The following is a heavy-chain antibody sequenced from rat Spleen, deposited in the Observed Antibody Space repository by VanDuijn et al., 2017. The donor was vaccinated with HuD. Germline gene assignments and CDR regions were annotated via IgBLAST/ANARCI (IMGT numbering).Heavy chain of an antibody. CDR2: ISAGGGST. J-gene: IGHJ3*01. CDR3: TTVTDDIVELFAY. Sequence: EVQLVESGGGLVQPGRSLKLSCAASGFSFSNYGMHWIRQAPTKGLEWVAYISAGGGSTYYRDSVKGRFTISRDNAESTLYLQMDSLRSEDTATYYCTTVTDDIVELFAYWGQGTLVTVSS. V-gene: IGHV5-19*01. D-gene: IGHD1-11*01. CDR1: GFSFSNYG.